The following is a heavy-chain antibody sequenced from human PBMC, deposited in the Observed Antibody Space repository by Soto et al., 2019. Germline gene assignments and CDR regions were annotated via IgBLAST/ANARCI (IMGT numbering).Heavy chain of an antibody. J-gene: IGHJ5*02. CDR2: IRSKAYGGTT. Sequence: PGGSLRLSCTASGFTFEDYVMTWFRQAPGKGLEWVGFIRSKAYGGTTDSAASVKGRFAISRDDSKNIAYLQMDSLKSEDTAVYYCTRHWDNYYQSSEYYWFDPWGQVTPFTVSS. D-gene: IGHD3-22*01. V-gene: IGHV3-49*03. CDR1: GFTFEDYV. CDR3: TRHWDNYYQSSEYYWFDP.